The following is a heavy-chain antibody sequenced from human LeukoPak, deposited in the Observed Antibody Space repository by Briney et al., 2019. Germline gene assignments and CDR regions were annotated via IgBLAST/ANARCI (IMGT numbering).Heavy chain of an antibody. Sequence: PSETLSLTCTVSGGSISSSSYYWGWIRQPPGKGLEWIGRIYTSGSTNYNPSLKSRVTMSVDTSKNQFSLKLSSVTAADTAVYYCARGVVVPAAMKDWFDPWGQGTLVTVSS. V-gene: IGHV4-61*05. CDR2: IYTSGST. J-gene: IGHJ5*02. CDR3: ARGVVVPAAMKDWFDP. CDR1: GGSISSSSYY. D-gene: IGHD2-2*01.